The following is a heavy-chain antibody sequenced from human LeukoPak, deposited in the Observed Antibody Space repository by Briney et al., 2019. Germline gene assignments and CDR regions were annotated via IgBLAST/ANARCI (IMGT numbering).Heavy chain of an antibody. CDR3: ARETYYYDSSGYYRYFDY. CDR2: IYYSGGT. CDR1: GGSISSYY. Sequence: SETLSLTCTVSGGSISSYYWSWIRQPPGKGLEWIGYIYYSGGTNYNPSLKSRVTISVDTSKNQFSLKLSSVTAADTAVYYCARETYYYDSSGYYRYFDYWGQGTLVTVSS. V-gene: IGHV4-59*01. D-gene: IGHD3-22*01. J-gene: IGHJ4*02.